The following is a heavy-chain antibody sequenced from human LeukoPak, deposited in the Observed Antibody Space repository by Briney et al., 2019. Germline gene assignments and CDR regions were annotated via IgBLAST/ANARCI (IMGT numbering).Heavy chain of an antibody. V-gene: IGHV3-53*01. D-gene: IGHD5-12*01. CDR2: MYTGGTT. Sequence: GGSLTLSCAASGFTVSGTHMRWVRQAPGKGREWVSAMYTGGTTNYADSVKGRFTISRDNSKNTLYLHMNSLRAEDTAVYYCAKDEVASGGGLASWGQGTLVTVSA. CDR1: GFTVSGTH. J-gene: IGHJ4*02. CDR3: AKDEVASGGGLAS.